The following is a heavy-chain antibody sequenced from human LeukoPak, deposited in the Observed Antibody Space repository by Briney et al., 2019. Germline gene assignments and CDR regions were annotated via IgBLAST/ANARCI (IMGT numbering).Heavy chain of an antibody. CDR1: GFTFSSYA. CDR2: ISNSGGTT. V-gene: IGHV3-23*01. J-gene: IGHJ4*02. Sequence: GGSLRLSCAVSGFTFSSYAMSWVRQAPGKGLEWVSTISNSGGTTYYADSVKGRFTISRDDSENTLYLQMNSLRAEDTAVYYCAKATGYLLWGQGTLVTVSS. D-gene: IGHD1-14*01. CDR3: AKATGYLL.